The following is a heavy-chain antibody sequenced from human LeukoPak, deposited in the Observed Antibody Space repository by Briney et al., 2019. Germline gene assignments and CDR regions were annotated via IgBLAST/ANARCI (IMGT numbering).Heavy chain of an antibody. J-gene: IGHJ4*02. Sequence: GGSLRLSCAGSGFTFSNDAMHWVRQAPGKGLEWVAVTSYDGTAIYYADSVKGRFTISKDNSRNTLYLQMNSLRAEDTAVYYCAKNRVGLGGLFDYWGQGTLVTVSS. CDR2: TSYDGTAI. V-gene: IGHV3-30*04. CDR1: GFTFSNDA. CDR3: AKNRVGLGGLFDY. D-gene: IGHD3-10*01.